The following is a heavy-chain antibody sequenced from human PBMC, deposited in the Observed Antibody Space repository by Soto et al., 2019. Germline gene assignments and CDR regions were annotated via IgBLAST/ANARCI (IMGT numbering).Heavy chain of an antibody. J-gene: IGHJ4*01. CDR1: GYSFTSYW. CDR3: ARPGSSGWYPDYYFDY. V-gene: IGHV5-51*01. Sequence: PGESLKISCKGSGYSFTSYWIGWVRQMPGKGLEWMGIIYPGDSDTRYSPSFQGQVTISADKSISTAYLQWSSLKASDTAMYYCARPGSSGWYPDYYFDYWGQGTLVTVSS. CDR2: IYPGDSDT. D-gene: IGHD6-19*01.